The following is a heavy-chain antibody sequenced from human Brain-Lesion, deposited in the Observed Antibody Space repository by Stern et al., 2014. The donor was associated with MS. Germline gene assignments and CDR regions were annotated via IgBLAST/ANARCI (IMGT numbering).Heavy chain of an antibody. CDR2: LSYDGSDN. CDR3: ARGGAVTSSEYYFDY. CDR1: GFTFSYHA. J-gene: IGHJ4*02. V-gene: IGHV3-30*01. D-gene: IGHD4-17*01. Sequence: VQLGESGGGVVQPGRSLRLSCAASGFTFSYHAMHWVRQAPGKGLERVAVLSYDGSDNYYAGSVKGRFTLSRDNSKNTLYLQMNSLRAEDTAVYYCARGGAVTSSEYYFDYWGQGTLVTVSS.